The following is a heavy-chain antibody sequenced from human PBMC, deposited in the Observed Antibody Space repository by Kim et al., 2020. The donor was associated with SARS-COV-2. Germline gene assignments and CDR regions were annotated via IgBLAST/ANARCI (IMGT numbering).Heavy chain of an antibody. D-gene: IGHD3-9*01. Sequence: GVSLRLSCGGSGFTFSSYAMAWVRQAPGKGLEWVSSISTDSHTYYSDSVKGRFTVSRDSSKNTLSLQMSFLRAEDTAVYYCAKDYDMLTGYWSDLGYWGQGTLVPVSS. V-gene: IGHV3-23*01. CDR1: GFTFSSYA. CDR3: AKDYDMLTGYWSDLGY. CDR2: ISTDSHT. J-gene: IGHJ4*02.